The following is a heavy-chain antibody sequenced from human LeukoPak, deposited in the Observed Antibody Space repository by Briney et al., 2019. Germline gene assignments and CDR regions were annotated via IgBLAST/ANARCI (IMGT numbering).Heavy chain of an antibody. J-gene: IGHJ4*02. D-gene: IGHD6-13*01. CDR3: ATDLSYTSSWSDY. CDR1: GFTFSSYS. CDR2: ISGSGGST. Sequence: GGSLRLSCAASGFTFSSYSMNWVRQAPGKGLEWVSAISGSGGSTYYADSVKGRFTISRDNAKNSLYLQMNSLRAEDTAVYYCATDLSYTSSWSDYWGQGTLVTVSS. V-gene: IGHV3-21*01.